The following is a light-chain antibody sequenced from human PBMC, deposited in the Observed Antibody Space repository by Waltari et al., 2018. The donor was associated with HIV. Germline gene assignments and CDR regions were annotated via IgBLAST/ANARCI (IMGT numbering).Light chain of an antibody. J-gene: IGLJ3*02. CDR3: CSYTGSTTWV. CDR2: EDN. Sequence: QSALTQPASVSGSPGQSITISCTGTSSDVGSYNVVSWYQQHPGKAPKLMIYEDNQRPSVVSNRFSGSKAGNTASLTISGLQAEDESDYYCCSYTGSTTWVFGGGTKLTVL. CDR1: SSDVGSYNV. V-gene: IGLV2-23*01.